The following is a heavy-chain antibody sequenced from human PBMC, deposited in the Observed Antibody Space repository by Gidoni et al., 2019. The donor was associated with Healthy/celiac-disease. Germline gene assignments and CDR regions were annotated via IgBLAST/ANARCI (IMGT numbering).Heavy chain of an antibody. CDR1: A. Sequence: AMSWARQAPGKGLEWVSAISGSGGSTYYADSVKGRFTISRDNSKNTLYLQMNSLRAEDTAVYYCAKDRDSSGYPSYFDYWGQGTLVTVSS. D-gene: IGHD3-22*01. CDR3: AKDRDSSGYPSYFDY. CDR2: ISGSGGST. J-gene: IGHJ4*02. V-gene: IGHV3-23*01.